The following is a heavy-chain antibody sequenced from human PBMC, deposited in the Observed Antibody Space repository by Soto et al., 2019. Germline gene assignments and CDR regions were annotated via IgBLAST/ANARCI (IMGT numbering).Heavy chain of an antibody. CDR1: GYNFATYW. CDR2: IYPGDSDT. Sequence: LGESLKISCKGSGYNFATYWIGWVRQIPGKGPEWMGIIYPGDSDTRYTPSFQGQVTISADKSEGASYVHWDSLKASDSAMYYCARRREYCSASSCYLDDTSCVYYFDSWGQGTLVTVSS. V-gene: IGHV5-51*01. CDR3: ARRREYCSASSCYLDDTSCVYYFDS. J-gene: IGHJ4*02. D-gene: IGHD2-2*01.